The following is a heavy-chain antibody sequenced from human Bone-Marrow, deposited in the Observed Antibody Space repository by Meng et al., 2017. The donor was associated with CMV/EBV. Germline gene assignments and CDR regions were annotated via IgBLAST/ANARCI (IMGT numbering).Heavy chain of an antibody. CDR1: GFTFGDYA. CDR3: AKDIRYYYGSGTENWFDP. CDR2: IRSKAYGGTT. D-gene: IGHD3-10*01. J-gene: IGHJ5*02. V-gene: IGHV3-49*04. Sequence: GGSLRLSCTASGFTFGDYAMSWVRQAPGKGLEWVGFIRSKAYGGTTEYAASVKGRFTISRDDSKNTLYLQMNSLRAEDTAVYYCAKDIRYYYGSGTENWFDPWGQGTRVTGSS.